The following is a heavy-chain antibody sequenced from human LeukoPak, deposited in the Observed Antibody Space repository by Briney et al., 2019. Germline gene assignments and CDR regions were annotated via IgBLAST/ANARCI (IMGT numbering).Heavy chain of an antibody. J-gene: IGHJ4*02. CDR3: ARGGPQWLALNYFDY. CDR2: IYSGGST. V-gene: IGHV3-66*01. Sequence: GGSLRLSCAASGFTASSNYMSWVRQAPGKGLEWVSVIYSGGSTYYADSVKGRFTISRDNSKNTLYLQMNSLRAEDTAVYYCARGGPQWLALNYFDYWGQGTLVTVSS. CDR1: GFTASSNY. D-gene: IGHD6-19*01.